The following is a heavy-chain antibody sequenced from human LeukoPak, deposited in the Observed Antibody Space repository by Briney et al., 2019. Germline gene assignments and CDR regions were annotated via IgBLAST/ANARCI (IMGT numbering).Heavy chain of an antibody. J-gene: IGHJ4*02. D-gene: IGHD6-19*01. Sequence: GASVKVSCKASGCTFTSYHMHWVRQAPGQGLEWTGIIQPSGGSTSYAQKFQGRVTMTRDTSTSTVYMELSSLRSEDTAVYYCARGAVAGRRFDYWGQGTLVTVSS. V-gene: IGHV1-46*03. CDR3: ARGAVAGRRFDY. CDR2: IQPSGGST. CDR1: GCTFTSYH.